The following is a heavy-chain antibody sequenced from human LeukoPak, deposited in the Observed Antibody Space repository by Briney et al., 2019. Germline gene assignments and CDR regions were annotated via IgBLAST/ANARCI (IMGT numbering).Heavy chain of an antibody. J-gene: IGHJ4*02. Sequence: GGSLRLSCGASGFTFSNYGMLWVRQAPGKGLDWVAFIRYDGNNKLYADSVKGRFTISRDNSKNTLYLHINSLRAEDTAVYYCVKDNPLDYWGLGTLVIVSS. V-gene: IGHV3-30*02. CDR3: VKDNPLDY. CDR2: IRYDGNNK. D-gene: IGHD1-14*01. CDR1: GFTFSNYG.